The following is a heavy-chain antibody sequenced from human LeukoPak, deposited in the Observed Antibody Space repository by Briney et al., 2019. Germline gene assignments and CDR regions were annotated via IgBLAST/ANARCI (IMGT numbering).Heavy chain of an antibody. D-gene: IGHD6-19*01. Sequence: PSETLSLTCAVSGGSISSSNWWSWVRQPPGKGLEWIGEIYHSGSTNYNPSLKSRVNISVDKSKNQFSLKLSSVTAADTAVYYCARGVAVAGPFDYWGQGTLVTVSS. V-gene: IGHV4-4*02. CDR1: GGSISSSNW. CDR2: IYHSGST. CDR3: ARGVAVAGPFDY. J-gene: IGHJ4*02.